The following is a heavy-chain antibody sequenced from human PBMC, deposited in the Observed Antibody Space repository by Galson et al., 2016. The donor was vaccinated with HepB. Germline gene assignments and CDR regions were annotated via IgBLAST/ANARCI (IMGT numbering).Heavy chain of an antibody. V-gene: IGHV3-74*01. CDR2: INRDESST. J-gene: IGHJ6*01. CDR1: GITFNTYN. CDR3: AKVLPYSAGHGMDV. D-gene: IGHD6-13*01. Sequence: LRLSCAASGITFNTYNMVWVRQAPGKGLVWVSRINRDESSTSYADYVKGRFTISRDNAKNTLYLQMNSLRAEDTAVYYCAKVLPYSAGHGMDVRGQGTTVTVSS.